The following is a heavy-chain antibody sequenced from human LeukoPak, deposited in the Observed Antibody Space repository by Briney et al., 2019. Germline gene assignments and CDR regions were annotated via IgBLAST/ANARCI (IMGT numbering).Heavy chain of an antibody. CDR2: IYSGGST. V-gene: IGHV3-53*01. CDR3: ARTRVPLRYFGWLPLPSAYYFDY. J-gene: IGHJ4*02. Sequence: PGGSLRLSCTASGFTVSSNYMSWVRQAPGKGLEWVSVIYSGGSTYYADSVKGRFTISRDNSKNTLYLQMNSLRAEDTAVYYCARTRVPLRYFGWLPLPSAYYFDYWGQGTLVTVSS. CDR1: GFTVSSNY. D-gene: IGHD3-9*01.